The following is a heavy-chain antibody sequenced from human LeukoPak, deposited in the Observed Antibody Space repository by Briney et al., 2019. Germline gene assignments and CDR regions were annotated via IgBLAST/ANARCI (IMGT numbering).Heavy chain of an antibody. D-gene: IGHD5-24*01. Sequence: GASVKVSCKASGYTFIGYYMHWVRQAPGQGLEWMGWINPNSGGTNYAQKFQGRVTMTRDTSISTAYMELSRLRSDDTAVYYCARVIDGYNWFDYWGQGTLVTVSS. CDR3: ARVIDGYNWFDY. CDR1: GYTFIGYY. V-gene: IGHV1-2*02. J-gene: IGHJ4*02. CDR2: INPNSGGT.